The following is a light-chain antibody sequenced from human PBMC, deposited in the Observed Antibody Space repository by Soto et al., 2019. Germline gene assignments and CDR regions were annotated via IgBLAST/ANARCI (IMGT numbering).Light chain of an antibody. V-gene: IGKV1-6*01. Sequence: AIQMTQSPSSLSASVGDRVTITCRASQGIRNDLAWYQQKPGKAPKLLIYAASTLQSGVPSRFSGSGSGTDFTLTISSLQPEDFATYHCLQDHNSLTFGPGTKVDIK. J-gene: IGKJ3*01. CDR2: AAS. CDR1: QGIRND. CDR3: LQDHNSLT.